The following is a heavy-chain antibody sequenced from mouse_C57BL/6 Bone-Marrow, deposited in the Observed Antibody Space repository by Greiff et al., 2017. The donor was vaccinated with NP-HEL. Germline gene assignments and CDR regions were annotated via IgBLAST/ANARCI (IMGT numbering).Heavy chain of an antibody. D-gene: IGHD2-3*01. CDR3: ARSGSGYDGYSYFDY. J-gene: IGHJ2*01. V-gene: IGHV1-63*01. Sequence: QVQLQQSGAELVRPGTSVKMSCKASGYTFTNYWIGWAKQRPGHGLEWIGDIYPGGGYTNYNEKFKGKATLTADKSSSTAYMQFSILTSEDSAIYYCARSGSGYDGYSYFDYWGQGTTLTVSS. CDR2: IYPGGGYT. CDR1: GYTFTNYW.